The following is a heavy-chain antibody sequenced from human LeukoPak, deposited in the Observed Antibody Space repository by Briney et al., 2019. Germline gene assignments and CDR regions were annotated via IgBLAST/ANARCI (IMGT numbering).Heavy chain of an antibody. Sequence: SETLSLTCTVSGGSISSYYWSWIRQPPGKGLEWIGYIYYSGSTNYNPSLKSRVTISVDTSENQFSLKLSSVTAADTAVYYCARDGATAFNPAGVFDYWGQGTLVTVSS. CDR2: IYYSGST. CDR1: GGSISSYY. CDR3: ARDGATAFNPAGVFDY. V-gene: IGHV4-59*01. J-gene: IGHJ4*02. D-gene: IGHD4/OR15-4a*01.